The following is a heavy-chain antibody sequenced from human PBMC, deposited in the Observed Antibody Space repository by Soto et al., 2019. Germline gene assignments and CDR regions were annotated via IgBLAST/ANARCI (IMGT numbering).Heavy chain of an antibody. J-gene: IGHJ4*02. CDR3: ARSIVVVTALDY. CDR1: GYTFTGYA. V-gene: IGHV1-3*01. D-gene: IGHD2-21*02. Sequence: ASVKVSCKASGYTFTGYAMHWVRQAPGQRLEWMGWINAGNGNTKYSQKFQGRFTITRDTSASTAYMELSSLRSEDTAVYYCARSIVVVTALDYWGQGTLVTVSS. CDR2: INAGNGNT.